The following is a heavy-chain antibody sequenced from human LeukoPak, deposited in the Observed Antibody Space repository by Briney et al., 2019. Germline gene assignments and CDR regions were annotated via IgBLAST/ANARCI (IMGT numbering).Heavy chain of an antibody. CDR2: ISGSGDSI. CDR1: GFTFSTYA. J-gene: IGHJ4*02. V-gene: IGHV3-23*01. CDR3: AEDVVVVVAAKPGI. D-gene: IGHD2-15*01. Sequence: GGSLRLSCAASGFTFSTYAMSWVRQAPGKGLEWVSSISGSGDSIYYVDSVKGRFTISRDNSKNTLYLRMNSLRAEDTAVYYCAEDVVVVVAAKPGIWGQGTLVTVSS.